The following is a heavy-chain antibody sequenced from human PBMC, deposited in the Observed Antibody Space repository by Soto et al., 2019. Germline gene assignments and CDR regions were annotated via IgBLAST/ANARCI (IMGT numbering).Heavy chain of an antibody. CDR3: AHRLSRTPASGSGSWGPYYFDY. CDR2: IYWDDDK. CDR1: GFSLSTSGIG. Sequence: QITLKESGPTLVKPTQTLTLTCTFSGFSLSTSGIGVGWIRQPPGKALEWLALIYWDDDKRYSPSLKSRLTITKDTSKNHVVLTVTNMDPVDTATYYCAHRLSRTPASGSGSWGPYYFDYWGQGTLVTVSS. D-gene: IGHD3-10*01. J-gene: IGHJ4*02. V-gene: IGHV2-5*02.